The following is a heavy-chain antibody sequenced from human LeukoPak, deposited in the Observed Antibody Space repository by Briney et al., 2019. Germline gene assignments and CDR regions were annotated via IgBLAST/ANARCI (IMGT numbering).Heavy chain of an antibody. CDR3: VVLVVVTAHDAFDI. J-gene: IGHJ3*02. D-gene: IGHD2-21*02. CDR1: GFTFSSYS. Sequence: GGSLRLSCAASGFTFSSYSMNWVRQAPGKGLEWVSYISSSSSTIYYADSVKGRFTISRDNAKNSLYLQMNNLRAEDTAVYYCVVLVVVTAHDAFDIWGQGTMVTVSS. CDR2: ISSSSSTI. V-gene: IGHV3-48*04.